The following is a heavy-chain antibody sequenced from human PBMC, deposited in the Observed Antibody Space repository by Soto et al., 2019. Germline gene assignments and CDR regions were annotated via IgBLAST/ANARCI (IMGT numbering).Heavy chain of an antibody. D-gene: IGHD2-21*02. V-gene: IGHV1-69*01. CDR2: IIPMFGTT. CDR3: ARCDVCYPGGEDAFDL. CDR1: GGTFSSHA. Sequence: QMQLVQSGAEVKKPGSSVKVSCKTSGGTFSSHALTWLRQAPGQGLEWMGGIIPMFGTTYTSQKFQGRVAIAADETTSTLELSSLRSEDTAVYFCARCDVCYPGGEDAFDLWGQGTTVIVSS. J-gene: IGHJ3*01.